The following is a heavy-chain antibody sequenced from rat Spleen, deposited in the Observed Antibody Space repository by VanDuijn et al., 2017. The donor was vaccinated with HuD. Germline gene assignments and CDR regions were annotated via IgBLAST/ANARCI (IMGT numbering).Heavy chain of an antibody. J-gene: IGHJ2*01. Sequence: EVQLVESDGGLVQPGRSLKLSCAASGFTFSDYYMAWVRQAPTKGLEWVATISYDGSSTYYRDSVKGRFTISRDNAKSTLYLQMDSLRSEDTATYYCARHEATYYGYNYLDYWGQGVMVTVSS. CDR1: GFTFSDYY. CDR3: ARHEATYYGYNYLDY. CDR2: ISYDGSST. V-gene: IGHV5-29*01. D-gene: IGHD1-9*01.